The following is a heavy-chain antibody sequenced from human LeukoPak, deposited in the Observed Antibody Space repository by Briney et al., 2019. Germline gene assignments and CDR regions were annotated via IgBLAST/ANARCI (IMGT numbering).Heavy chain of an antibody. CDR3: ARDLGTRGGY. CDR1: GFTFNNNG. J-gene: IGHJ4*02. V-gene: IGHV3-30*02. CDR2: IRYDGIYK. D-gene: IGHD1-14*01. Sequence: GGSLRLSCAASGFTFNNNGMHWVRQAPGKGLEWVAFIRYDGIYKYYADSVKGRFTIFRDKSKTTLFLQMDSLRAEDTAVYYCARDLGTRGGYWGQGTLVTVSS.